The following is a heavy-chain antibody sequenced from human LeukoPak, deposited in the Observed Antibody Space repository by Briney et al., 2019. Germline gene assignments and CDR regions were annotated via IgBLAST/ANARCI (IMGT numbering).Heavy chain of an antibody. CDR3: ATGHPDYDYVWGSYAFDV. CDR1: GYTLTELS. V-gene: IGHV1-24*01. Sequence: ASVKVSCKVSGYTLTELSMHWVRQAPGKGLEWMGGFDPEDGETIYAQKFQGRVTMTEDTSTDTAYMELSSLRSEDTAVYYCATGHPDYDYVWGSYAFDVWGQGTMVTVSS. CDR2: FDPEDGET. D-gene: IGHD3-16*01. J-gene: IGHJ3*01.